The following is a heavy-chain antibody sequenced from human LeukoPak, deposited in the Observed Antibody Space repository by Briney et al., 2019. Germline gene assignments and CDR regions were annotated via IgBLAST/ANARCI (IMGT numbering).Heavy chain of an antibody. CDR1: GGSISSYY. Sequence: SETLSLTCTVSGGSISSYYWSWIRQPPGKGLEWIGYIYYSGSTNYNPSLKSRVTISVDTSKNQFSLKLSSVTAADTAVYYCAREWFGELSVWFDPWGQGTLVTVSS. V-gene: IGHV4-59*01. CDR2: IYYSGST. CDR3: AREWFGELSVWFDP. J-gene: IGHJ5*02. D-gene: IGHD3-10*01.